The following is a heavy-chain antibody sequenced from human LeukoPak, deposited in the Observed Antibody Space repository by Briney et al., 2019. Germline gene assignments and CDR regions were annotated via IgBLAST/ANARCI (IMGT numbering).Heavy chain of an antibody. V-gene: IGHV3-53*01. CDR1: GFTFSSYW. J-gene: IGHJ2*01. CDR3: ANSRRGGYWYFDL. D-gene: IGHD6-13*01. Sequence: GGSLRLSCAASGFTFSSYWMHWVRQAPGKGLEWVSVMYSAGFTYYADSVKGRFTISRDNSKNTLNLQMNSLRAEDTAVYYCANSRRGGYWYFDLWGRGTLVTVFS. CDR2: MYSAGFT.